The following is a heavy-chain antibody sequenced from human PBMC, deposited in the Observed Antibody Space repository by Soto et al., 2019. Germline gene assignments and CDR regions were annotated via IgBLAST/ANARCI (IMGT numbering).Heavy chain of an antibody. CDR2: IKQDGSEK. CDR3: ARDIVVVVAAPEDAFDI. J-gene: IGHJ3*02. CDR1: GFTFSSYW. V-gene: IGHV3-7*01. D-gene: IGHD2-15*01. Sequence: EVQLVESGGGLVQPGGSLRLSCAASGFTFSSYWMSWVSQAPGKGLEWVANIKQDGSEKYYVDSVKGRFTNSRDNAKNSLNLQMNSLRAEDTAVYYCARDIVVVVAAPEDAFDIWGQGTMVTVSS.